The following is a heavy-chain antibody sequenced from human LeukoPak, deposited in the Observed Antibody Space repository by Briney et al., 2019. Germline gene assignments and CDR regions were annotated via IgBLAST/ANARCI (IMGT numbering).Heavy chain of an antibody. CDR3: ARDSPGDDILTGYYTDPFDY. D-gene: IGHD3-9*01. V-gene: IGHV3-11*06. CDR1: GFTFSDYY. J-gene: IGHJ4*02. CDR2: ISSSSSYI. Sequence: GGSLRLSCAASGFTFSDYYMSWIRQAPGKGLEWVSSISSSSSYIYYADSVKGRFTISRDNAKNSLYLQMNSLRAEDTAVYYCARDSPGDDILTGYYTDPFDYWGQGTLVTVSS.